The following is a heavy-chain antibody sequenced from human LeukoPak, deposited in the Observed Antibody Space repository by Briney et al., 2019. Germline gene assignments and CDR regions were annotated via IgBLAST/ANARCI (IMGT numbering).Heavy chain of an antibody. D-gene: IGHD2-2*01. J-gene: IGHJ6*02. CDR2: INPNSGGT. V-gene: IGHV1-2*02. Sequence: GASVKVSCKASGYAFTGHYTHWVRQAPGQGLEWMGWINPNSGGTNYAQKFQGRVTMTRDTSISTAYMELSRLRSDDTAVYYCARDIVVVPAATVVYYYYGIDVWGQGTTVTVSS. CDR1: GYAFTGHY. CDR3: ARDIVVVPAATVVYYYYGIDV.